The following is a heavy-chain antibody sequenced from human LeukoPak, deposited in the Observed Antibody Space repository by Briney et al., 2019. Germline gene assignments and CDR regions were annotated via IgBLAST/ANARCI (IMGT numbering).Heavy chain of an antibody. V-gene: IGHV3-21*01. CDR2: IRPSSSYI. D-gene: IGHD2-2*01. CDR3: ARGRGCSSMSCYPDY. CDR1: GFSFSGYS. J-gene: IGHJ4*02. Sequence: GGSLRLSCAASGFSFSGYSINWVRQAPGKGLEWVSSIRPSSSYIYYADSVKGRFTISRDNAKNSLYLQMNSLRAEDTAVYYCARGRGCSSMSCYPDYWGQGTLVTVSS.